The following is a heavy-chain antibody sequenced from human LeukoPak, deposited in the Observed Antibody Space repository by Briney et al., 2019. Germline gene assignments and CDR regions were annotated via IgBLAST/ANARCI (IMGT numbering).Heavy chain of an antibody. CDR2: TREDGSEK. CDR1: GGSISSGDYY. Sequence: ETLSLTCTVSGGSISSGDYYWSWVRQAPGKGLEWVANTREDGSEKYYVDSVKGRFTISRDNAKNSLYLQMNSLRAEDTAVYYCARELAGHYYGSGSSFDYWGQGTLVTVSS. D-gene: IGHD3-10*01. V-gene: IGHV3-7*01. J-gene: IGHJ4*02. CDR3: ARELAGHYYGSGSSFDY.